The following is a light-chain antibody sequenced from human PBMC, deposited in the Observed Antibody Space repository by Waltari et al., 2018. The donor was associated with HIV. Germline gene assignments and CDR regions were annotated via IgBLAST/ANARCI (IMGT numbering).Light chain of an antibody. CDR3: QQAISFPRT. CDR2: ASS. Sequence: DIQMTQSPSSVSAYVGDRVTITCRASQDIRSVLDWYQQTPGKAPKILIYASSSLQSGVPSMFSVSVSVTEFSLTISSLHPEDVATYYCQQAISFPRTFGQGTKVEV. J-gene: IGKJ1*01. CDR1: QDIRSV. V-gene: IGKV1-12*01.